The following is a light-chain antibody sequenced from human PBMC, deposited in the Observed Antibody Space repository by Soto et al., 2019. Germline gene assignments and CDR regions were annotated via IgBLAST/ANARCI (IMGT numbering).Light chain of an antibody. J-gene: IGKJ5*01. Sequence: IVLPPSPGTLSLSPGERATLACGPSQRVDSDYFSWFQQKPGQAPRLLIYGASTRATGIPDRFSGSGSGTDFALTISRLEPEDFAVYYCHHYGGSPITFGQGTRLEIK. CDR2: GAS. CDR3: HHYGGSPIT. CDR1: QRVDSDY. V-gene: IGKV3-20*01.